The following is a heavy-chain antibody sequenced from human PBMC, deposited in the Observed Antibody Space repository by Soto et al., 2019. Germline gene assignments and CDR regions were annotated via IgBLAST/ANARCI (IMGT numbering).Heavy chain of an antibody. CDR2: INHSGST. D-gene: IGHD6-6*01. J-gene: IGHJ6*02. Sequence: SETLSLTCAVYGGSFSGYYWSWIRQPPGKGLEWIGEINHSGSTNYNPSLKSRVTISVDTSKNQFSLKLSSVTAADTAVYYCARVIAARLYYYHYGMDVWGQGTTVTVS. CDR1: GGSFSGYY. CDR3: ARVIAARLYYYHYGMDV. V-gene: IGHV4-34*01.